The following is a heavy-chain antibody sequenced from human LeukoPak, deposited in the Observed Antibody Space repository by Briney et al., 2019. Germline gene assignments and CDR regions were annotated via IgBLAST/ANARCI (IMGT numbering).Heavy chain of an antibody. Sequence: ASVTVSCKASGYTFTGYYVHWVRQAPGQGLEWMGRINPNNGDSNFAQKFQGRVTMTRDTSISTVYMDLSRLRFDDTAVYYCARMSSPLQYNWFDPWGQGTLVTVSS. CDR1: GYTFTGYY. J-gene: IGHJ5*02. D-gene: IGHD1-14*01. V-gene: IGHV1-2*06. CDR2: INPNNGDS. CDR3: ARMSSPLQYNWFDP.